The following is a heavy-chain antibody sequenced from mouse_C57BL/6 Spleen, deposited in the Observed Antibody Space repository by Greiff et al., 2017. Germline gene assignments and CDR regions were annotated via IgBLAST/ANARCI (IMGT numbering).Heavy chain of an antibody. CDR3: ARYTHRDAMDY. D-gene: IGHD2-14*01. Sequence: EVKLVASGGGLVQPGGSLSLSCAASGFTFPDYYMSWVRQPPGKALEWLGFIRNKTNGYTTEYSASVKGRFTISRDNSQSILYLQMNALRAEDSATYYCARYTHRDAMDYWGQGTSVTVSS. CDR2: IRNKTNGYTT. V-gene: IGHV7-3*01. CDR1: GFTFPDYY. J-gene: IGHJ4*01.